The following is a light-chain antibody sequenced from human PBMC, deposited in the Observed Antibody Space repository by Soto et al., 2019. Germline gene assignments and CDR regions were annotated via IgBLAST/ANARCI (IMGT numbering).Light chain of an antibody. Sequence: DIQMNQSPSPVSASVGDRVTITCRASQAIGYWLAWYQQKPGKAPKLLIYPASNLQSGVPSRFSGSGSGTDFTLTISSLQPEDFAIYYCQQENSFPLTCGGGTKVEIK. CDR3: QQENSFPLT. V-gene: IGKV1-12*01. CDR2: PAS. J-gene: IGKJ4*01. CDR1: QAIGYW.